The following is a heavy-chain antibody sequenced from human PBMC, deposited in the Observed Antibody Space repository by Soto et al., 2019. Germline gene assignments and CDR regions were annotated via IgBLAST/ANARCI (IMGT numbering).Heavy chain of an antibody. V-gene: IGHV4-30-4*01. J-gene: IGHJ4*02. CDR3: ARESYYDFWSGHYHVDY. D-gene: IGHD3-3*01. Sequence: SETLSLTCTVSGGSISSGDYYWSWIRKPPGKGLEWIGYIYYSGSTYYNPSLKSRVTISVDTSKNQFSLKLSSVTAADTAVYYCARESYYDFWSGHYHVDYWGQGTLVT. CDR1: GGSISSGDYY. CDR2: IYYSGST.